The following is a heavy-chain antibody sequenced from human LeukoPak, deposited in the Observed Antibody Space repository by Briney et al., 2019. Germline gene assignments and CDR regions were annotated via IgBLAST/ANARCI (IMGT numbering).Heavy chain of an antibody. D-gene: IGHD6-13*01. CDR1: GFTFTSHQ. V-gene: IGHV3-7*01. J-gene: IGHJ4*02. CDR3: ARDWGGPIESAGGY. CDR2: IIQDGSER. Sequence: PGGSLRLSCAASGFTFTSHQMSWVRQAPGKGLEWVAKIIQDGSERYYVDSVKGRFTISRDNAKSSLYLQMNSLRAEDTAVYYCARDWGGPIESAGGYWGQGTLVTVSS.